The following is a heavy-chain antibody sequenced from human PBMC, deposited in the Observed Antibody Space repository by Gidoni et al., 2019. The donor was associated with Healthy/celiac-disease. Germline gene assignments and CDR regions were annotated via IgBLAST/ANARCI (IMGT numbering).Heavy chain of an antibody. Sequence: EVQLVESGGGLVKPGGSLRLSCAASGFTFSNAWMSWVRQAPGKGLEWVGRIKSKTDGGTTDYAAPVKGRFTISRDDSKNTLYLQMNSLKTEDTAVYYCTTGSLRYFDWLPRAYYYYGMDVWGQGTTVTVSS. J-gene: IGHJ6*02. CDR1: GFTFSNAW. CDR3: TTGSLRYFDWLPRAYYYYGMDV. D-gene: IGHD3-9*01. V-gene: IGHV3-15*01. CDR2: IKSKTDGGTT.